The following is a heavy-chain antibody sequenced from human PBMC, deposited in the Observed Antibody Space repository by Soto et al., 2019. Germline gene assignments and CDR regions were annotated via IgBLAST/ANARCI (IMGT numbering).Heavy chain of an antibody. V-gene: IGHV1-18*01. Sequence: ASVKVSCKASGYTFTSYGISWVRQAPGQGLEWMGWISAYNGNTNYAQKLQGRVTMTTDTSTSTAYMELRSLRSDDTAVYYCAREGGEYCGGDCYRNWFDPWGQGTLVTVSS. CDR3: AREGGEYCGGDCYRNWFDP. CDR2: ISAYNGNT. D-gene: IGHD2-21*02. J-gene: IGHJ5*02. CDR1: GYTFTSYG.